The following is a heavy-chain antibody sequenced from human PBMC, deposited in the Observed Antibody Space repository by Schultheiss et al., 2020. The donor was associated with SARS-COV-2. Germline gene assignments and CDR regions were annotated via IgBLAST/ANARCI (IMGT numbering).Heavy chain of an antibody. CDR3: ARAVVAAWNYFDY. CDR2: IYRSGTT. D-gene: IGHD2-15*01. J-gene: IGHJ4*02. Sequence: SETLSLTCTVSDYSISSGYYWGWIRQPPGKGLEWIGSIYRSGTTSYNPSLKSRVTISVDTSKNQFSLKLSSVTAADTAVYYCARAVVAAWNYFDYWGQGSLVTVSS. V-gene: IGHV4-38-2*02. CDR1: DYSISSGYY.